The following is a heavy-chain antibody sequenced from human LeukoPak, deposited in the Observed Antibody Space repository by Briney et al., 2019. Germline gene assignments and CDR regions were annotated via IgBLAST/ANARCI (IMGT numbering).Heavy chain of an antibody. J-gene: IGHJ4*02. CDR3: ARDWDLFDNWNYFFHY. Sequence: PGGSLRLSCAASGFTFSSYAVHWVRQAPGKGLEWVAVISYDGSNKYYADSVKGRFTISRDDSKNTLYLQMNSLRAEDTAVYYCARDWDLFDNWNYFFHYWGQGTLVTVSS. D-gene: IGHD1-7*01. CDR2: ISYDGSNK. CDR1: GFTFSSYA. V-gene: IGHV3-30*04.